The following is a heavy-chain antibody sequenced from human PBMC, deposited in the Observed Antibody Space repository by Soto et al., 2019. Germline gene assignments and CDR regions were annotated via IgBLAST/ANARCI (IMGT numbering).Heavy chain of an antibody. V-gene: IGHV3-30*09. J-gene: IGHJ6*02. Sequence: PGGSVRLSCTASGFPFSSYTLHWLGRAPGKGLEWVGVISFDGSGKYYADWLKGRIVISRDNSKDSLYLQIDTLRPDDTAIYYCARDTVTSLKPYQGFYYYGMDVRGQGTTVT. D-gene: IGHD2-2*01. CDR3: ARDTVTSLKPYQGFYYYGMDV. CDR2: ISFDGSGK. CDR1: GFPFSSYT.